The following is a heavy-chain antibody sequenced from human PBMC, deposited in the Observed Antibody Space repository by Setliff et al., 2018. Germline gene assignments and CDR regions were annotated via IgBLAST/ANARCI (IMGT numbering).Heavy chain of an antibody. CDR1: GFTFNMYG. J-gene: IGHJ4*02. D-gene: IGHD3-22*01. CDR2: TRLDGNSK. V-gene: IGHV3-30*02. Sequence: PGGSLRLSCAASGFTFNMYGMHWVRQAPGKGLEWVAFTRLDGNSKYYADSVKDRFTISRDNSKNTLHLQMSSLRAEDSAIYYCAKDVYDSSGYGGHYFDYWGQGALVTVSS. CDR3: AKDVYDSSGYGGHYFDY.